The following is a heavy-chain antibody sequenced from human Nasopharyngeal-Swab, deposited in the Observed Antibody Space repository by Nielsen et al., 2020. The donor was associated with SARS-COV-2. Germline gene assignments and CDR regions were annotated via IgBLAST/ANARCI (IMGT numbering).Heavy chain of an antibody. D-gene: IGHD3-22*01. Sequence: SETLSLTCAVYGGSFTDYYWTWIRQPPGKGLEWIGEINHRGSTNYNPSLKSRVTISADTSKNQFSLNLSSVTAADTAVYYCARGLVDVNMMLVAIGFSYWLDSWGQGTLVTVSS. V-gene: IGHV4-34*01. CDR1: GGSFTDYY. CDR2: INHRGST. CDR3: ARGLVDVNMMLVAIGFSYWLDS. J-gene: IGHJ5*01.